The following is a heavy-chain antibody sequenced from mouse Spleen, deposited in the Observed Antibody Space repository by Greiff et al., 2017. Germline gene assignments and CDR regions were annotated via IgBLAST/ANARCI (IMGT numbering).Heavy chain of an antibody. Sequence: QVQLQQSGAELVRPGASVTLSCKASGYKFTDYEMHWVKQTPVHGLEWIGAIDPETGGTAYNQKFKGKAILTADKSSSTAYMELRSLTSEDSAVYYCTRFYYGSSPHAMDYWGQGTSVTVSS. D-gene: IGHD1-1*01. J-gene: IGHJ4*01. CDR2: IDPETGGT. CDR1: GYKFTDYE. V-gene: IGHV1-15*01. CDR3: TRFYYGSSPHAMDY.